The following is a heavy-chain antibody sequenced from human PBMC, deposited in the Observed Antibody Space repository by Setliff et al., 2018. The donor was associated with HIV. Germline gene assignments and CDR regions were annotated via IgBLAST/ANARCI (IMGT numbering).Heavy chain of an antibody. Sequence: LSLTCAVYGGSFSGHYWSWTRQPPGKGLEWVGELDHAGGTNYNPSLKSRVTISGDTSKNQISLKLSSVTAADTAVYYCARGLRLDTARVTVYYYYYGLDVWGQGTTVTVSS. V-gene: IGHV4-34*01. CDR3: ARGLRLDTARVTVYYYYYGLDV. D-gene: IGHD5-18*01. CDR1: GGSFSGHY. J-gene: IGHJ6*02. CDR2: LDHAGGT.